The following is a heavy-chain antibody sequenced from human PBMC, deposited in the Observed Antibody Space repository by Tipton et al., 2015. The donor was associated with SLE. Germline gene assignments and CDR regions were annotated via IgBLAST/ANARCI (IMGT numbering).Heavy chain of an antibody. V-gene: IGHV4-34*09. CDR2: IYYSGST. J-gene: IGHJ4*02. CDR3: ARRGGAAGGTFDY. D-gene: IGHD6-13*01. CDR1: GESFSGYY. Sequence: TLSLTCAVYGESFSGYYWSWIRQPPGKGLEWIGYIYYSGSTNYNPSLKSRVTISVDTSKNQFSLKLSSVTAADTAVYYCARRGGAAGGTFDYWGQGTLVTVSS.